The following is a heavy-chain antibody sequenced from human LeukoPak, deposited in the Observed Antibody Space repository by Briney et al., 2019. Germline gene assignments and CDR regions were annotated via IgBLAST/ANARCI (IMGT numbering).Heavy chain of an antibody. CDR3: ARHEGVSGYYPLDY. CDR2: FYYSGST. J-gene: IGHJ4*02. Sequence: SETLSLTCTVSGGSISSNYWTWMRQPPGKGLEWIGYFYYSGSTTYNPSLKSRVTISVDTSKNQFSLKLISVTAADTAIYYCARHEGVSGYYPLDYWGQGTLVTVSS. CDR1: GGSISSNY. D-gene: IGHD3-22*01. V-gene: IGHV4-59*08.